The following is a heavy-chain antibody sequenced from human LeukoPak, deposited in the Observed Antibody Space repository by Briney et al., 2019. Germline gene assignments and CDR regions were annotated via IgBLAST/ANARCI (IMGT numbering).Heavy chain of an antibody. CDR2: MNPNSGNT. Sequence: ASVKVSCKASGYTFTSYDINWVRQATGQGLEWMGWMNPNSGNTGYAQKFQGGVTITRNTSISTAYMELSSLRSEDTAVYYCARAGLYYYYMDVWGKGTTVTVSS. CDR1: GYTFTSYD. D-gene: IGHD6-19*01. J-gene: IGHJ6*03. V-gene: IGHV1-8*03. CDR3: ARAGLYYYYMDV.